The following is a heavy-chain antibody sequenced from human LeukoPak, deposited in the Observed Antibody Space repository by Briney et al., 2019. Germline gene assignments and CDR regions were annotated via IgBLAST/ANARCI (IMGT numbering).Heavy chain of an antibody. V-gene: IGHV4-59*12. D-gene: IGHD2-2*02. Sequence: SETLSLTCSVSNGSMSGYYWSWIRQPLGKGLEWIGYIHYSGTANYNPSLRSRVTISVDTSKNQFSLKLSSVTAADTAVYYCAREDIVVVPAAIRNWFDPWGQGTLVTVSS. J-gene: IGHJ5*02. CDR2: IHYSGTA. CDR3: AREDIVVVPAAIRNWFDP. CDR1: NGSMSGYY.